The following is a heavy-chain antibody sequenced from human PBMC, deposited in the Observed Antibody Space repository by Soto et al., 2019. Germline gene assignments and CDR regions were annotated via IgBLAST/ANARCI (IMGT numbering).Heavy chain of an antibody. J-gene: IGHJ5*02. CDR1: GGSFSGYY. CDR2: INHSGST. CDR3: ARGGVYLVVVAATKGRLWFDP. Sequence: SETLSLTCAVYGGSFSGYYWSWIRQPPGKGLEWIGEINHSGSTNYNPSLKSRVTISVDTSKNQFSLKLSSVTAADTAVYYCARGGVYLVVVAATKGRLWFDPWGQGTLVTVSS. D-gene: IGHD2-15*01. V-gene: IGHV4-34*01.